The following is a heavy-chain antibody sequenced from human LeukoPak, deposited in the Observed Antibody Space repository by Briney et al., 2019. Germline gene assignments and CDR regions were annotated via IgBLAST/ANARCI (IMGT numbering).Heavy chain of an antibody. J-gene: IGHJ5*02. Sequence: GGSLGLSCAASGFTFSSYWRHWVRQVPAKGLVWVARINTYGTSTTYGDSVEGRFTISRDNAKNTLDLEMNNLRDDDTAVYYCARGSTTVTTKDWFDPWGQGTQVTVSS. CDR1: GFTFSSYW. D-gene: IGHD4-17*01. V-gene: IGHV3-74*03. CDR2: INTYGTST. CDR3: ARGSTTVTTKDWFDP.